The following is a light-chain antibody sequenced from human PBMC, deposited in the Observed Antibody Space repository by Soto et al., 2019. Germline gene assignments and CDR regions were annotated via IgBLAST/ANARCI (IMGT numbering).Light chain of an antibody. J-gene: IGLJ3*02. V-gene: IGLV2-8*01. CDR3: SSHSGINTVV. CDR1: SSDLGGYHY. CDR2: EVT. Sequence: QSALTQPPSASGSPGQSVTISCTGTSSDLGGYHYVSWYQQHPGKAPKLIIYEVTKRPSGVPDRFSGSKSGNTASLTVSGLQAEDEADYYCSSHSGINTVVFGGGTKLTVL.